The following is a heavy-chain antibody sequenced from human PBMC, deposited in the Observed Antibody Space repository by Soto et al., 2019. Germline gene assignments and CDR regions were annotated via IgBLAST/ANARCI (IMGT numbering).Heavy chain of an antibody. V-gene: IGHV1-69*02. CDR3: ARGPNSRGDD. CDR1: GGSFSSFH. D-gene: IGHD2-21*01. J-gene: IGHJ4*02. CDR2: IIPILGIT. Sequence: QVQLLQSGAEVRKPESSVKVSCRTSGGSFSSFHITWVRQAPGQGLEWMGRIIPILGITNYAQNFQGRVTITADTSTNTAYMELKSLRSEDTAMYDCARGPNSRGDDWGQGTLITVSS.